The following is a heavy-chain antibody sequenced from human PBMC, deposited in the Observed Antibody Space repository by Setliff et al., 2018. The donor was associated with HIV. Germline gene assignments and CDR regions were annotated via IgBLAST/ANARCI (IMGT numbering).Heavy chain of an antibody. CDR1: GGSINSTSYY. V-gene: IGHV4-39*07. CDR2: IYHTGST. Sequence: TLSLTCTVSGGSINSTSYYWGWIRQPPGNGLEWIGSIYHTGSTYYNPSLKSRVTMSVDTSKNQFSLKLTSVTASDTAVYYCARAAAGNTGPFDLWGQGSPVTVSS. D-gene: IGHD4-17*01. J-gene: IGHJ4*02. CDR3: ARAAAGNTGPFDL.